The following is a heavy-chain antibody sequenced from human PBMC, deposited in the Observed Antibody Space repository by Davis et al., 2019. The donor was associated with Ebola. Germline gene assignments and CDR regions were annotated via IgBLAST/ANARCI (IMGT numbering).Heavy chain of an antibody. CDR2: IYYSGST. V-gene: IGHV4-59*08. CDR3: ARSYGAAPFDY. D-gene: IGHD4/OR15-4a*01. J-gene: IGHJ4*02. CDR1: GGSISPSY. Sequence: MPSETLSLTCTVSGGSISPSYWSWIRQPPGKGLGWIGYIYYSGSTKYNLSLKGRVAISVDTSKNQFSLKLSSVTAADTAVYYFARSYGAAPFDYWGQGTLVTVSS.